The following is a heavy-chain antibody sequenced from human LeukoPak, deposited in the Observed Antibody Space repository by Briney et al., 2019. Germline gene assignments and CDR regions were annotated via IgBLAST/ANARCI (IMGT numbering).Heavy chain of an antibody. CDR2: IGVNT. CDR1: GFTFSNYA. J-gene: IGHJ6*02. D-gene: IGHD3-10*01. V-gene: IGHV3-23*01. Sequence: GGSLRLSCAASGFTFSNYAMSWVRQAPGKGLEWISAIGVNTYYTDTVKGRFTISRDNSKNTLYLQMNSLRAEDTAVYYCANKAVRGSNYYYYFGMDVWGQGTTVTVSS. CDR3: ANKAVRGSNYYYYFGMDV.